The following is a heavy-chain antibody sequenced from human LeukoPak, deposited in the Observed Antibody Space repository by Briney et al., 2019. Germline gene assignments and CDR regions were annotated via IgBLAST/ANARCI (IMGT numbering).Heavy chain of an antibody. D-gene: IGHD6-19*01. Sequence: GGSLRLSCAASGFTVSSNYMSWVRQAPGKGLEWVGRIKSKTDGGTTDYAAPVKGRFTISRDDSKNTLYLQMNSLKTEDTAVYYCTTEAPIEKQWLHLDYWGQGTLVTVSS. CDR2: IKSKTDGGTT. V-gene: IGHV3-15*01. CDR3: TTEAPIEKQWLHLDY. CDR1: GFTVSSNY. J-gene: IGHJ4*02.